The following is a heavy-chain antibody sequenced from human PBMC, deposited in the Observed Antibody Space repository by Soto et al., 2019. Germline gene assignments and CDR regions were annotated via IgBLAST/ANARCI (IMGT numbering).Heavy chain of an antibody. CDR2: VHESGST. Sequence: SETLSLTCSVSGDAISNFYWSWIRQTPGRGLEWIGCVHESGSTDYNPSLKGRVTISLHTSKSQFSLSLRSATAADTATYYCARGTRALITCCFAYWGQGIPVTVSS. J-gene: IGHJ4*02. V-gene: IGHV4-59*03. CDR3: ARGTRALITCCFAY. CDR1: GDAISNFY. D-gene: IGHD1-20*01.